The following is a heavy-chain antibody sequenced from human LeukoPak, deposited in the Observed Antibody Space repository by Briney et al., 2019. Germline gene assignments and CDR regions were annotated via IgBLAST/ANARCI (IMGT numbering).Heavy chain of an antibody. J-gene: IGHJ4*02. V-gene: IGHV1-69*13. Sequence: ASVKVSCKASGGTFSSYAISWVRQAPGQGLEWMGGIIPIFGTANYAQKFQGRVTITADESTSTAYMELSSLRSEDTAVYYCARDTGRPKGFDCWGQGTLVTVSS. D-gene: IGHD1-1*01. CDR3: ARDTGRPKGFDC. CDR1: GGTFSSYA. CDR2: IIPIFGTA.